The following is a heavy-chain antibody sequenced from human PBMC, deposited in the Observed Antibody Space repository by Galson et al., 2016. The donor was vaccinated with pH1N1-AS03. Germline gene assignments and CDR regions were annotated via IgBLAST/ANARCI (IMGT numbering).Heavy chain of an antibody. CDR1: GGSITTDY. Sequence: ETLSLTCSVSGGSITTDYWNWIRQPSGKGLEWIGYVYSTGSVNYNPSFKSRVSISVDTSKNQFSLKLRSMTAADTAVYYCAREWSAFDYWGQGTLVTVSS. J-gene: IGHJ4*02. V-gene: IGHV4-4*08. CDR2: VYSTGSV. CDR3: AREWSAFDY. D-gene: IGHD2-8*01.